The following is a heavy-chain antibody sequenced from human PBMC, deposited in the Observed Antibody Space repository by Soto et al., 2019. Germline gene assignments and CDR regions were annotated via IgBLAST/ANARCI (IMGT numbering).Heavy chain of an antibody. D-gene: IGHD2-21*02. V-gene: IGHV1-8*02. CDR3: VRGRDPVYYYYYRDR. CDR2: MNPNSGNT. J-gene: IGHJ6*03. Sequence: GAPVKVGSTSSGYRVSSSDVTGSRQATGQGLAWMGWMNPNSGNTGYAQKCQGRVTMTRNTSISTAYMELSSLRSEDTAVYYCVRGRDPVYYYYYRDRYCRGTTLTVSS. CDR1: GYRVSSSD.